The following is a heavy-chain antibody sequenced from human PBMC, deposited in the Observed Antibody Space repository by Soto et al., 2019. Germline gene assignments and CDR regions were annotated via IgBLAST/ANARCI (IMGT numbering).Heavy chain of an antibody. CDR1: GGSISSDSYY. Sequence: QLQLQESGPGLVKPSETLSLTCTVSGGSISSDSYYWGWLRQPPGKGLEWIGSSYPRGSTYYNPSLTSRVTLSVDTSKNQFALRLNSLTAADTAVYSCARQLGPGGMDVWGQGPTVTFSS. J-gene: IGHJ6*02. V-gene: IGHV4-39*01. CDR2: SYPRGST. CDR3: ARQLGPGGMDV.